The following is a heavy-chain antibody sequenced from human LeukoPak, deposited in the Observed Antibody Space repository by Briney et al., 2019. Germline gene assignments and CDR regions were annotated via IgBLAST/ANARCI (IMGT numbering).Heavy chain of an antibody. Sequence: SETLSLTCTVSGGSISSYYWSWIRQPAGKGLEWIGRIYTSGSTNYNPSLKSRVTISIDTSKNQFSLKLRSVTAADAAVYYCARWGTISLYQSFDYWGQGILVTVSS. D-gene: IGHD2-2*01. CDR2: IYTSGST. J-gene: IGHJ4*02. V-gene: IGHV4-4*07. CDR1: GGSISSYY. CDR3: ARWGTISLYQSFDY.